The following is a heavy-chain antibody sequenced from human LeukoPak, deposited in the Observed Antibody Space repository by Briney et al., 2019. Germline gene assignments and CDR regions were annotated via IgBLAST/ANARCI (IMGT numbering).Heavy chain of an antibody. V-gene: IGHV3-30*01. CDR2: ISYDGSNK. CDR1: GFTFSSYA. J-gene: IGHJ6*03. Sequence: GGSLRLSCAASGFTFSSYAMHWVRQAPGKGLEWVAVISYDGSNKYYADSVKGRFTISRDNSKNTLYLQMNSLRAEDTAVYYCARDTEDIVVVPAARRHYYYYMDVWGKGTTVTVSS. D-gene: IGHD2-2*01. CDR3: ARDTEDIVVVPAARRHYYYYMDV.